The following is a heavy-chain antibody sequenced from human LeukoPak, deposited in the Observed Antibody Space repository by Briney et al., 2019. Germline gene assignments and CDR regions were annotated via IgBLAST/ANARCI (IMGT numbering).Heavy chain of an antibody. CDR1: GYTFTSYG. CDR3: ARDPSYSSGWYPSDAFDI. CDR2: ISAYNSNT. Sequence: ASAKVSCKASGYTFTSYGISWVRQPPGQGLEWMGWISAYNSNTNYAQKLQGRVTMTTDTSTSTAYMELRSLRSDDTAVYYCARDPSYSSGWYPSDAFDIWGQGTMVTVSS. J-gene: IGHJ3*02. V-gene: IGHV1-18*01. D-gene: IGHD6-19*01.